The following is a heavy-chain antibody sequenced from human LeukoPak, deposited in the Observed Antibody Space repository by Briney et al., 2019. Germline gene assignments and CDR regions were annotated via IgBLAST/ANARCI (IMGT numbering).Heavy chain of an antibody. V-gene: IGHV3-21*01. D-gene: IGHD3-16*02. CDR1: GFTFIRYS. CDR2: ISSSSSYI. CDR3: ASYTFGEVIVSYY. J-gene: IGHJ4*02. Sequence: PGGSLRLSCGASGFTFIRYSMNSARQAPRKGLEWVSSISSSSSYIYYADSVKGRFTISRDNAKNSLYLQMNSLRAEDTAVYYCASYTFGEVIVSYYWGQGTLVTVSS.